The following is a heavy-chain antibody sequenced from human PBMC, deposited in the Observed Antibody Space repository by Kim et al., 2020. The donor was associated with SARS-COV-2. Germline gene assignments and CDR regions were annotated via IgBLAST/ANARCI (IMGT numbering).Heavy chain of an antibody. V-gene: IGHV1-18*01. CDR1: GYTFTSDG. D-gene: IGHD6-13*01. J-gene: IGHJ5*02. CDR2: ISAYNGNT. Sequence: ASVKVSCKASGYTFTSDGISWVRQAPGQGLEWMGWISAYNGNTNYAQKLQGRVTMTTDTSTSTAYMELRSLRSDDTAVYYCARVLPDLAAAGSRWFDPWGQGTLVTVSS. CDR3: ARVLPDLAAAGSRWFDP.